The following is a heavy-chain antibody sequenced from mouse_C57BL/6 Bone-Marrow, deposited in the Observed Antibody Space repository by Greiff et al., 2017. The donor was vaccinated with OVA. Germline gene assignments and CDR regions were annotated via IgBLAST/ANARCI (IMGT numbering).Heavy chain of an antibody. J-gene: IGHJ2*01. CDR1: GYAFSSSW. CDR2: IYPGDGDT. V-gene: IGHV1-82*01. D-gene: IGHD2-4*01. Sequence: QVQLQQSGPELVKPGASVKISCKASGYAFSSSWMNWVKQRPGKGLEWIGRIYPGDGDTNYNGKFKGQATLTADKSSSTASMQLSSLTSEDSAVYFCERLNYYDYDGYYFDYWGQGTTLTVSS. CDR3: ERLNYYDYDGYYFDY.